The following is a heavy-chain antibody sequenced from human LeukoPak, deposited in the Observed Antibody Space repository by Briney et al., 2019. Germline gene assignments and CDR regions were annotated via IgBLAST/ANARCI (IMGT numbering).Heavy chain of an antibody. CDR1: GGSFSGYY. D-gene: IGHD6-13*01. J-gene: IGHJ5*02. V-gene: IGHV4-34*01. Sequence: PSETLSLTCAVYGGSFSGYYWSWIRQPPGKGLEWIGEINHSGSTNYNPSPKSRVTISVDTSKNQFSLKLSSVTAVDTAVYYCARGLGYSSFNWFDPWGQGTLVSVSS. CDR3: ARGLGYSSFNWFDP. CDR2: INHSGST.